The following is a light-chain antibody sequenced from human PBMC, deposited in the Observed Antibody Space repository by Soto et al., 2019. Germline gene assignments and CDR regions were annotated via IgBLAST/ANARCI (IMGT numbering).Light chain of an antibody. V-gene: IGKV3-15*01. CDR1: QSVSNN. Sequence: EIVMTQSPATLSVSPGERATLSCRASQSVSNNLAWYQQKPGQAPRLLIYDASTRATGIPAKFSGSGSGIEFTLTISSLQSEDFAVYYCQQYNKWPPWTFGQGTNVEIK. CDR2: DAS. CDR3: QQYNKWPPWT. J-gene: IGKJ1*01.